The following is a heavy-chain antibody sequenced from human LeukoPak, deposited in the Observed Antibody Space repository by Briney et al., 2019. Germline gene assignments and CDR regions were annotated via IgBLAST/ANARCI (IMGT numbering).Heavy chain of an antibody. CDR1: GFTSSDYY. D-gene: IGHD2-2*01. CDR3: ARDSRVVPAGYYYYGMDV. V-gene: IGHV3-11*01. CDR2: ISSSGSTI. J-gene: IGHJ6*02. Sequence: GGSLRLSCAASGFTSSDYYMSWIRQAPGKGLEWVSYISSSGSTIYYADSVKGRFTISRDNAKNSLYLQMNSLRAEDTAAYYCARDSRVVPAGYYYYGMDVWGQGTTVTVSS.